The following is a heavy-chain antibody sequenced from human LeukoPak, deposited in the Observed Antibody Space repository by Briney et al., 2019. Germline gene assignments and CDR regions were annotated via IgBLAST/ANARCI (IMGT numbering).Heavy chain of an antibody. CDR1: GFTFSDYY. D-gene: IGHD5-18*01. CDR3: ARGSPQNSYGRPFDYYYMDV. J-gene: IGHJ6*03. Sequence: PGGSLSLSCAASGFTFSDYYMSWIRQAPGKGLEWVSYISSSGSTIYYADSVKGRFTISRDNAKSSLYLQMNSLRAEDTAVYYCARGSPQNSYGRPFDYYYMDVWGKGTTVTVSS. CDR2: ISSSGSTI. V-gene: IGHV3-11*04.